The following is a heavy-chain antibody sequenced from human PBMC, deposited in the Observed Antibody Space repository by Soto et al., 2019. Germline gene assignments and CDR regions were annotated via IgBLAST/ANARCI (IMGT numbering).Heavy chain of an antibody. CDR3: TRIYCTTTSCFINGMDV. D-gene: IGHD2-2*01. J-gene: IGHJ6*02. CDR1: GGSFSGYH. V-gene: IGHV4-34*01. Sequence: SETLSLTCAVYGGSFSGYHWGWIRQPPGKELEWIGTISHSGDTYYNPSLKSRVTISIDTAKNHLSLILSSVTAADTATYYCTRIYCTTTSCFINGMDVWGQGTTVTVSS. CDR2: ISHSGDT.